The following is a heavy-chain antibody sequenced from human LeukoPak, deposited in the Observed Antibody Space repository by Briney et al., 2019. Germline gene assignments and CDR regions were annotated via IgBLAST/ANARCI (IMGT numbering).Heavy chain of an antibody. V-gene: IGHV4-4*07. Sequence: NPSETLSLTCTVSGGSISSYYWSWIRQPAGKGLEWIGRIYTSGSTNYNPSLKSRVTMSVDTSKNQFSLKLSSVTAADTAVYYCARDLRSSGYYYWYYYYMDVWGKGTTVTISS. D-gene: IGHD3-22*01. CDR1: GGSISSYY. J-gene: IGHJ6*03. CDR3: ARDLRSSGYYYWYYYYMDV. CDR2: IYTSGST.